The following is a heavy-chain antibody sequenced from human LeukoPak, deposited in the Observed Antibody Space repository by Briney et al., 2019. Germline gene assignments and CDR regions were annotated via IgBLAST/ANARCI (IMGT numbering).Heavy chain of an antibody. CDR3: AKDFHASSGYYLDY. Sequence: GGSLRLSCAASGFTFSGYAMNWVRQAPGKGLEWVSAITHSGARTYYADTVKGRVTISRDNTKNTLYPQMNSLRAEDTAVYYCAKDFHASSGYYLDYWGQGTLVTVSS. CDR1: GFTFSGYA. CDR2: ITHSGART. V-gene: IGHV3-23*01. D-gene: IGHD3-22*01. J-gene: IGHJ4*02.